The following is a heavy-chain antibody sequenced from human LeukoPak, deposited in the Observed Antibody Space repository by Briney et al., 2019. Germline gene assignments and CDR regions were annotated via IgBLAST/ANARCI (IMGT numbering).Heavy chain of an antibody. D-gene: IGHD3-10*01. J-gene: IGHJ4*02. CDR1: GFTFDDYA. Sequence: GRSLRLSCAASGFTFDDYAMHWVRQAPGKGLEWVSGISWNSGSIGYADSVKGRFTISRDNAKNSLYLQMNSLRAEDTALYYCAKDKRRTGVGIIDYWGQGTLVTVSS. CDR3: AKDKRRTGVGIIDY. V-gene: IGHV3-9*01. CDR2: ISWNSGSI.